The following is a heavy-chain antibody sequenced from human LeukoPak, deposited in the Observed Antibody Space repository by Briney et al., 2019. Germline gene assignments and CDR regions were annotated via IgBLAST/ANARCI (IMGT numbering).Heavy chain of an antibody. D-gene: IGHD1-1*01. J-gene: IGHJ4*02. V-gene: IGHV3-7*01. CDR2: IKHDGSAE. CDR3: ARANTGTSRDY. Sequence: GGSPRLSCAASGFIFSDYWMSWIRQAPGKGLEWVANIKHDGSAEFYVDSVKGRFTISRDNAENSLYLQMNSLRAEDTALYYCARANTGTSRDYWGQGTLVIVSS. CDR1: GFIFSDYW.